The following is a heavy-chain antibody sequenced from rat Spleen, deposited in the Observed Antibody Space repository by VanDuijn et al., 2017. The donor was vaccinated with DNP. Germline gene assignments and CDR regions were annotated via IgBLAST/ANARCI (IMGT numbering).Heavy chain of an antibody. CDR3: AKGPNYGGYSDFFDY. J-gene: IGHJ2*01. Sequence: EVKLVESGGGLVQPGKSLKLSCAASGFNFNDYWMGWVRQAPGKGLERIGEINKESSTINYSPSSKDKFTISRDNAQNTLYLQMSKLGSEDTAIYHCAKGPNYGGYSDFFDYWGQGVMVTVSS. D-gene: IGHD1-11*01. CDR2: INKESSTI. CDR1: GFNFNDYW. V-gene: IGHV4-2*01.